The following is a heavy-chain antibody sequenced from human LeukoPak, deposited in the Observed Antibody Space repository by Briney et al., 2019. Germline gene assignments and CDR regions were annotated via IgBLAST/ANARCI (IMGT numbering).Heavy chain of an antibody. CDR2: IYYSGST. CDR1: GDSISSSSYY. CDR3: ARQGYCSSTSCYNRGFFDY. J-gene: IGHJ4*02. Sequence: PSETLSLTCTVSGDSISSSSYYWGWIRQPPGKGLEWIGSIYYSGSTNYNPSLKSRVTIYVDTSRNQFSLKLSSVTAADTAVYYCARQGYCSSTSCYNRGFFDYWGQGTLVTVSS. V-gene: IGHV4-39*01. D-gene: IGHD2-2*01.